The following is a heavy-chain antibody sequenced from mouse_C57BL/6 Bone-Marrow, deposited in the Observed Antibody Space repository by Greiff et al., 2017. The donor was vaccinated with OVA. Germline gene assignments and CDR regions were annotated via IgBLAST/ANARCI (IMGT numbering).Heavy chain of an antibody. J-gene: IGHJ2*01. Sequence: VQLQQSGAELVRPGASVTLSCKASGYTFTDYEMHWVKQTPVHGLEWIGAIDPETGGTAYNQKFKGKAILTADKSSSTAYMELRSLTSEDSAVYYCTRSYSNYGDFDYWVQGTTLTVSS. CDR3: TRSYSNYGDFDY. D-gene: IGHD2-5*01. CDR1: GYTFTDYE. V-gene: IGHV1-15*01. CDR2: IDPETGGT.